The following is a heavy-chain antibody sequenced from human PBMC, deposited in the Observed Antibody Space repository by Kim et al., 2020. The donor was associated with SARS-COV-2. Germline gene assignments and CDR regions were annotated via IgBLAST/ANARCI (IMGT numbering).Heavy chain of an antibody. CDR2: IYGGGNT. J-gene: IGHJ2*01. Sequence: EGSLRLSCAASGFTVSSTYMSWVRQAPGKGPEWVSLIYGGGNTYYADSVKGRFTITRDNSTNTVYLQMISLRAEDTAVYYCARDAGNSYWYFDLWGRGTLVTVSS. D-gene: IGHD4-4*01. CDR1: GFTVSSTY. CDR3: ARDAGNSYWYFDL. V-gene: IGHV3-53*01.